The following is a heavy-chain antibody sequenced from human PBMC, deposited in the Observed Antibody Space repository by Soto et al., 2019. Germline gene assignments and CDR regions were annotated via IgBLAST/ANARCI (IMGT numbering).Heavy chain of an antibody. CDR3: ARDRDYSHTDADIDY. CDR2: ISGYDGYT. Sequence: QVQLVQSGAEVRRPGASVRISCKTSGYNFNTYGIIWVRQAPGQGLEWLGWISGYDGYTKYAQSLDDRLILSTDTSTSTAYFELRSMRSGDTAVYFCARDRDYSHTDADIDYWGQGTLVTVSS. J-gene: IGHJ4*02. CDR1: GYNFNTYG. D-gene: IGHD3-16*01. V-gene: IGHV1-18*01.